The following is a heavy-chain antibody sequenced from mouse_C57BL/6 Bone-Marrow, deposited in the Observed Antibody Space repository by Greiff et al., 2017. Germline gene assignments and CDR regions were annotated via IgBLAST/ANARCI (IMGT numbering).Heavy chain of an antibody. V-gene: IGHV1-5*01. CDR3: TREEADYYGSSSYYYAMDY. D-gene: IGHD1-1*01. Sequence: VQLQQSGTVLARPGASVKMSCKTSGYTFTSYWMHWVKQRPGQGLEWIGAIYPGNSDTSYNQKFKGKAKLTAVTSASTAYMELSSLTNEDSAVYYCTREEADYYGSSSYYYAMDYWGQGTSVTVSS. CDR1: GYTFTSYW. J-gene: IGHJ4*01. CDR2: IYPGNSDT.